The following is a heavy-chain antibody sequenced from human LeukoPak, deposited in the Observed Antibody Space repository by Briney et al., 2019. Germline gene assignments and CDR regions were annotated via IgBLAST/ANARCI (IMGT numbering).Heavy chain of an antibody. J-gene: IGHJ4*02. CDR2: IYSGGST. D-gene: IGHD6-19*01. CDR3: ARGRGSGWYLDYFDY. CDR1: GFTVSSNY. Sequence: GGSLRLSCAASGFTVSSNYMSWVRQAQGKGLEWVSVIYSGGSTYYADSVKGRFTISRDNSKNTLYLQMNSLRAEDTAVYYCARGRGSGWYLDYFDYWGQGTLVTVSS. V-gene: IGHV3-66*01.